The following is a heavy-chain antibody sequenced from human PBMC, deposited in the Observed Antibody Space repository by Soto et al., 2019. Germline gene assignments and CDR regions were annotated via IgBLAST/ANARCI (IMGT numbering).Heavy chain of an antibody. CDR1: GVSISSYY. CDR3: ARRNGLASDFDP. J-gene: IGHJ5*02. CDR2: VFSSGYSETT. D-gene: IGHD6-13*01. Sequence: SETLSLTCTVSGVSISSYYWSSIRQPPGKGLEWIGYVFSSGYSETTHYNPSLKSRVAISVDTSKNQFSLKLNSVTAADTAVYYCARRNGLASDFDPWGQGTLVT. V-gene: IGHV4-4*08.